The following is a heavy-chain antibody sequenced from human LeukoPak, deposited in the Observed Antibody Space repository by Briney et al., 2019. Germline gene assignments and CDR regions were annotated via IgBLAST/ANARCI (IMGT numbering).Heavy chain of an antibody. J-gene: IGHJ4*02. CDR2: IYSGGST. V-gene: IGHV3-66*01. D-gene: IGHD3-22*01. CDR1: KFYFSAYD. CDR3: ARDRRYYYDSSGYQDY. Sequence: GGSLRLSCTASKFYFSAYDMNWVRQAPGKGLEWVSVIYSGGSTYYADSVKGRFTISRDNSKNTLYLQMNSLRAEDTAVYYCARDRRYYYDSSGYQDYWGQGTLVTVSS.